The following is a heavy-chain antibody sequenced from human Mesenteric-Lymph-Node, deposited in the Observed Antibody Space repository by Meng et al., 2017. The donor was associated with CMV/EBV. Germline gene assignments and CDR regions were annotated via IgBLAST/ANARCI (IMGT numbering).Heavy chain of an antibody. CDR2: INEDGSAK. CDR1: GFIFSAYW. V-gene: IGHV3-7*01. J-gene: IGHJ6*02. Sequence: GESLKISCEASGFIFSAYWMTWVRQLPGKGLECVAHINEDGSAKNYVDSVKGRFTISRDNAKNSLYLQMNSLRAEDTAIYYCARDGEGYCYSSSCYKGSDVWGQGTTVTVSS. CDR3: ARDGEGYCYSSSCYKGSDV. D-gene: IGHD2-2*02.